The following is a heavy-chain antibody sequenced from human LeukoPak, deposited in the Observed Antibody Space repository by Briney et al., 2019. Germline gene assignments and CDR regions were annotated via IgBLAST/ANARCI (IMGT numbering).Heavy chain of an antibody. V-gene: IGHV1-2*02. Sequence: GASVKVSCKASGGTFSSYAISWVRQAPGQGLEWMGWINPNSGGTNYAQKFQGRVTMTRDTSISTAYMELSRLRSDDTAVYYCARASSGWVQYYYYYYMDVWGKGTTVTVSS. CDR2: INPNSGGT. J-gene: IGHJ6*03. CDR1: GGTFSSYA. D-gene: IGHD6-19*01. CDR3: ARASSGWVQYYYYYYMDV.